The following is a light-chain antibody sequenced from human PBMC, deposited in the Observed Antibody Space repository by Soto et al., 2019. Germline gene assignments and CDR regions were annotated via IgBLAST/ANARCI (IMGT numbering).Light chain of an antibody. Sequence: ETVMTQSPATLSVSPGEGATRSCRASQSVGSNLAWYQQRPGQAPRLLIYGASTRATGIPARFSGSGSGTEFTLTISGLQSEDFAVYYCQQYNNWPPHTFGQGTKLEIK. CDR2: GAS. V-gene: IGKV3-15*01. CDR1: QSVGSN. J-gene: IGKJ2*01. CDR3: QQYNNWPPHT.